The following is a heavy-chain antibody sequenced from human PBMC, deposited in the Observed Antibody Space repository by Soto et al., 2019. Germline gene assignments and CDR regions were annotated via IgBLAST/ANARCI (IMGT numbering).Heavy chain of an antibody. J-gene: IGHJ5*02. CDR1: GGSISSSSYF. Sequence: QLQLQESGPGLVKPSETLSLTCTVSGGSISSSSYFWGWIRQPPGKGLEWIGSIYYSGITYYNPALKVRVTVSVDTAKNQCSLTLSSVTAADTAGYYCARHPSDFWFDPWGQGTLVTVSS. CDR2: IYYSGIT. CDR3: ARHPSDFWFDP. D-gene: IGHD2-21*02. V-gene: IGHV4-39*01.